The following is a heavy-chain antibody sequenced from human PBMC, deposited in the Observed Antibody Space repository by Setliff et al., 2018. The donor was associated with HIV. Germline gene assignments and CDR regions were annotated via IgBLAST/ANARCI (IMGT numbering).Heavy chain of an antibody. J-gene: IGHJ5*02. V-gene: IGHV3-11*06. Sequence: LSLTCAVYGGSFSDYYLNWFRLAPGKGLEWISHITNTGSSTNYADSVKDRFTISRDNAKNSVFLQMNILTAEDTAIYYCARDSGLGWFDPWGQGTLVTVSS. CDR1: GGSFSDYY. CDR3: ARDSGLGWFDP. CDR2: ITNTGSST. D-gene: IGHD6-19*01.